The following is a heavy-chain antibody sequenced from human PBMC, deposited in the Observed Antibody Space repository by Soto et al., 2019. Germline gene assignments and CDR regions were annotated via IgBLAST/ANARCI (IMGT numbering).Heavy chain of an antibody. CDR2: ISGVRDYI. CDR3: VSVGVHNYTEYYLAC. CDR1: GFTFSYYP. D-gene: IGHD3-16*01. J-gene: IGHJ4*02. V-gene: IGHV3-21*06. Sequence: GGSLRLSCAASGFTFSYYPLHWVRRAPGKGLEWVSSISGVRDYIRYADSVKGRFAISRDNAKTSLYLQMNSLTAEDTAGYYCVSVGVHNYTEYYLACWGQGTSVPVSA.